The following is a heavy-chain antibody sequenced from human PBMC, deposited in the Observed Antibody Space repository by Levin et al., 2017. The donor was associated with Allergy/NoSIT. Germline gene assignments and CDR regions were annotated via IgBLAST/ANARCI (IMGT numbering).Heavy chain of an antibody. D-gene: IGHD6-13*01. Sequence: LSLTCAASGFSFDDYAMHWVRQVPGKGLEWVSGISWHSGIIAYADSVKGRFSISRDNAKNSLYLQMNSLRTDDTALYFCAKGDEIGAGGKGDFDYWGQGALVTVSS. CDR3: AKGDEIGAGGKGDFDY. J-gene: IGHJ4*02. CDR1: GFSFDDYA. V-gene: IGHV3-9*01. CDR2: ISWHSGII.